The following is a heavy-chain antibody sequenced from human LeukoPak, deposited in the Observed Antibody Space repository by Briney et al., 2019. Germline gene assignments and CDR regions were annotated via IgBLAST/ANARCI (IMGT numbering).Heavy chain of an antibody. CDR1: GYTFTGYG. V-gene: IGHV1-8*03. D-gene: IGHD4-11*01. CDR2: MNPNSGNT. CDR3: ARGLLSFMRSDYSNYWDNWFDP. Sequence: ASVKVSCKASGYTFTGYGISWVRQAPGQGLEWMGWMNPNSGNTGYAQRFQGRVTFTRNTSISTAYMELSSLRSEDTAVYYCARGLLSFMRSDYSNYWDNWFDPWGQGTLVTVSS. J-gene: IGHJ5*02.